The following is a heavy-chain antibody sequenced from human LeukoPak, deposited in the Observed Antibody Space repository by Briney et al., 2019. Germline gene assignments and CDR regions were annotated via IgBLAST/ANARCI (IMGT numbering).Heavy chain of an antibody. J-gene: IGHJ4*02. D-gene: IGHD3-10*01. CDR1: GGSFSGYY. CDR2: INHSGST. Sequence: SETLSLTCAVYGGSFSGYYWSWIRQPPRKGLEWIGEINHSGSTNYNPSLKSRVTISVDTSKNQFSLKLSAVTAADTAVYYCARGRWYGEFRPFDYWGQGTLVTVSS. V-gene: IGHV4-34*01. CDR3: ARGRWYGEFRPFDY.